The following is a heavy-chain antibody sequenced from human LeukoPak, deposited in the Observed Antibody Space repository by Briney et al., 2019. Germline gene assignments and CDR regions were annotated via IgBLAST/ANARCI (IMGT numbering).Heavy chain of an antibody. CDR3: ARQGSIARRDGAFDI. CDR2: IYPGDSDT. Sequence: GESLKISCKGSGYSFTSYWIGWVRQMPGKGLEWMGIIYPGDSDTTYSPSFQGQVTISADKSISPAYLQWSSLKASDTAMYYCARQGSIARRDGAFDIWGQGTMVTVSS. CDR1: GYSFTSYW. V-gene: IGHV5-51*01. J-gene: IGHJ3*02. D-gene: IGHD6-6*01.